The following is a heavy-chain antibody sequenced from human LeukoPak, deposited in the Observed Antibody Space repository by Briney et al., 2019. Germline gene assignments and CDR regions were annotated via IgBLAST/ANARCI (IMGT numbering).Heavy chain of an antibody. CDR2: IKEDGGEK. D-gene: IGHD2-15*01. J-gene: IGHJ4*02. CDR3: VRDRGYCSGGTCYALWDY. Sequence: GGSLRLSCAASGFTFSNYWMTWVRQAPGKGLEWVAHIKEDGGEKHYVDPVKGRFTISRDNAKNSLYLQMNSLRAEDTATYYCVRDRGYCSGGTCYALWDYWGQGTLVTVSS. CDR1: GFTFSNYW. V-gene: IGHV3-7*01.